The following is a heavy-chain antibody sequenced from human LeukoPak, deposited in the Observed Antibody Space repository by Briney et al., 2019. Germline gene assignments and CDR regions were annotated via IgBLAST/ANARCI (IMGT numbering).Heavy chain of an antibody. CDR2: FDPEDGET. D-gene: IGHD6-19*01. V-gene: IGHV1-24*01. J-gene: IGHJ4*02. CDR1: GYTLTELS. Sequence: GASVTVSCKVSGYTLTELSMHWVRQAPGKGLEWMGGFDPEDGETIYAQKFQGRVTMTEDTSTDTAYMELSSLRSEDTAVYYCASEPYSSGWYRSGRSYYFDYWGQGTLVTVSS. CDR3: ASEPYSSGWYRSGRSYYFDY.